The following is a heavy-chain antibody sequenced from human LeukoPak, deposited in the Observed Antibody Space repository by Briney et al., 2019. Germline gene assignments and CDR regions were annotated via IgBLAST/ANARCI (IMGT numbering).Heavy chain of an antibody. CDR1: GYTFTSYG. Sequence: GASVKVSCKASGYTFTSYGISWVRQAPGQGLEWMGWISAYNGNTNYAQKLQGRVTMTTDTSTSTAYMELRSLRSDDTAVYYCAITTTPAAAGSIGYYFDYWGQGTLVTVSS. CDR3: AITTTPAAAGSIGYYFDY. V-gene: IGHV1-18*01. J-gene: IGHJ4*02. D-gene: IGHD6-13*01. CDR2: ISAYNGNT.